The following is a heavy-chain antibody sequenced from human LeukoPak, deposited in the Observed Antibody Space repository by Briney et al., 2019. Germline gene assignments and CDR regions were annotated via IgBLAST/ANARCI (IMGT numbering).Heavy chain of an antibody. CDR3: ARDPGPYCSSTSCYFGNWFDP. D-gene: IGHD2-2*01. J-gene: IGHJ5*02. Sequence: SQTLSLTCTVSGGSISSGDYYWSWNRQPPGMGLEWIRYIYCSGSTYSNPSLKSQVTISVDTSKNQFSLKLSSVTAADTAVYYCARDPGPYCSSTSCYFGNWFDPWGQGTLVTVSS. CDR1: GGSISSGDYY. V-gene: IGHV4-30-4*08. CDR2: IYCSGST.